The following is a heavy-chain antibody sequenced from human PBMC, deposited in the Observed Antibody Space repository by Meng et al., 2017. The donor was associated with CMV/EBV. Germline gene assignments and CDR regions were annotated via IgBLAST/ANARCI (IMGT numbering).Heavy chain of an antibody. J-gene: IGHJ5*02. D-gene: IGHD6-19*01. CDR3: ARGGLGWFDP. CDR2: IYSGGST. CDR1: GFTVSSHS. Sequence: GESLKISCAASGFTVSSHSMSWVRQAPGKGLEWVSVIYSGGSTYYADSVKGRFTISRDNSKNTPYLQMNSLRAEDTAVYYCARGGLGWFDPWGQGTLVTVSS. V-gene: IGHV3-53*01.